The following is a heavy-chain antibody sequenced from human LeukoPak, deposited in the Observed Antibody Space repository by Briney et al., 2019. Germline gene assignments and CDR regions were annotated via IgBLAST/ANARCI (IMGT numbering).Heavy chain of an antibody. CDR2: ISGSGGST. CDR1: GFTFSSYG. CDR3: AKDWGEYFDYVWGSFTSFDS. D-gene: IGHD3-16*01. Sequence: GGSLRLSCAASGFTFSSYGMSWVRQAPGKVLEWVSAISGSGGSTYYADSVKGRFTISRDNSKSTLYLQMNSLRAEDTAVYYCAKDWGEYFDYVWGSFTSFDSWGQGTLVTVSS. V-gene: IGHV3-23*01. J-gene: IGHJ4*02.